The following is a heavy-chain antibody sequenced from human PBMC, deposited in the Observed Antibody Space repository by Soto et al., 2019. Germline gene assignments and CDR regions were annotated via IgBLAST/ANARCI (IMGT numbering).Heavy chain of an antibody. CDR1: GFTFSSYA. J-gene: IGHJ4*02. CDR3: AKEGYYDSSGYQNFDY. V-gene: IGHV3-23*01. CDR2: ISGSGGST. Sequence: GSLRLSCAASGFTFSSYAISWVRQAPGKGLEWVSAISGSGGSTYYADSVKGRFTISRDNSKNTLYLQMNSLRAEDTAVYYCAKEGYYDSSGYQNFDYWGQGTLVTVSS. D-gene: IGHD3-22*01.